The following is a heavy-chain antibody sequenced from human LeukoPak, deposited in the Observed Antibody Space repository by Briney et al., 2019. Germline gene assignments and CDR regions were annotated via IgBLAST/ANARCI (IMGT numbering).Heavy chain of an antibody. Sequence: ASVKVSCKASGYIITAYYMHWVRQAPGQGLEWMGWIDPKSGDSNSAQRFQGRVTMTRDTSISTAYMELSRLRSDDTAVYSCARRDGYDAFDIWGQGTMVIVSS. CDR2: IDPKSGDS. D-gene: IGHD5-24*01. CDR1: GYIITAYY. V-gene: IGHV1-2*02. J-gene: IGHJ3*02. CDR3: ARRDGYDAFDI.